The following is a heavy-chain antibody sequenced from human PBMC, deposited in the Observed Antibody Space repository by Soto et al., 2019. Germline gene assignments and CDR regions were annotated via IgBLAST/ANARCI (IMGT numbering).Heavy chain of an antibody. V-gene: IGHV3-23*01. D-gene: IGHD6-19*01. J-gene: IGHJ6*01. CDR3: AKGGSGWYVPPNLNQKYYYYGMYV. CDR1: GFTFSSYA. CDR2: ISGSGGST. Sequence: EVQLLESGGGLVQPGGSLRLSCAASGFTFSSYAMSWVRQAPGKGLEWGSAISGSGGSTYYADSVKGRFTISRDNSKNTLNLQMNSLRAEDTAVYYCAKGGSGWYVPPNLNQKYYYYGMYVW.